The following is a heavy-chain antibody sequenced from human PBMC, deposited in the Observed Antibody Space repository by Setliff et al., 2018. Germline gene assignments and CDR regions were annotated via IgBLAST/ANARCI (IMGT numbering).Heavy chain of an antibody. D-gene: IGHD1-7*01. CDR1: GFTFDDHT. CDR2: ISWDGESA. CDR3: AKPQLELRWGFES. Sequence: GGSLRLSCEASGFTFDDHTMHWVRQAPGRGLEWISVISWDGESAEYAASVRGRFAIARDNSKSILYLQMTSLRAEDTAVYYCAKPQLELRWGFESWGQGTLVTVSS. J-gene: IGHJ4*02. V-gene: IGHV3-43*01.